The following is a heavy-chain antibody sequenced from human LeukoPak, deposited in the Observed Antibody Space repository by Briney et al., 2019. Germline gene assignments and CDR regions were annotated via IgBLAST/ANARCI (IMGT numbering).Heavy chain of an antibody. CDR3: AKPELLWFGEFNYDY. Sequence: GGSLRLSCAASGFTFSSYGMHWVRQAPGKGLEWVAFIRYDGSNKYYADSVKGRFTISRDNSKNTLYLQMNSLRAEDTAVYYCAKPELLWFGEFNYDYWGQGTLVTVS. V-gene: IGHV3-30*02. CDR1: GFTFSSYG. CDR2: IRYDGSNK. J-gene: IGHJ4*02. D-gene: IGHD3-10*01.